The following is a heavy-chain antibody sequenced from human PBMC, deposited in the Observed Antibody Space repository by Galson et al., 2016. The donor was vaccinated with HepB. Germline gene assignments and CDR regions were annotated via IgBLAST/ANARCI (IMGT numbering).Heavy chain of an antibody. CDR3: ARADFVGATPLGY. CDR1: GFTFSRSA. CDR2: ISYDGSRK. V-gene: IGHV3-30-3*01. Sequence: SLRLSCAASGFTFSRSAMFWVRQAPGKGLEWVAAISYDGSRKYYADSVKGRFTITRDNSKNTLYLQMNSLRGEDTAIYYCARADFVGATPLGYWGQGMLVSVSS. J-gene: IGHJ4*02. D-gene: IGHD1-26*01.